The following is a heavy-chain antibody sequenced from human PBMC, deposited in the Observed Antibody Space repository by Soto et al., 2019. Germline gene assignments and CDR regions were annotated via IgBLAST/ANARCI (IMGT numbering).Heavy chain of an antibody. D-gene: IGHD6-19*01. Sequence: ASVKVSCKASGYTFTSYGISWVRQAPGQGLEWMGWISAYNGNTNYAQKLQGRVTMTTDTSTSTAYMELRSLRSDDTAVYYCARDSGRSSGWYSSPSADYWGQGTLVTVSS. CDR1: GYTFTSYG. J-gene: IGHJ4*02. CDR2: ISAYNGNT. V-gene: IGHV1-18*01. CDR3: ARDSGRSSGWYSSPSADY.